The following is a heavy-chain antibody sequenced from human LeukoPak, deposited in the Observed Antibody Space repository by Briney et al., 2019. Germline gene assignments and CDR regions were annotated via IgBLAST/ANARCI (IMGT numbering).Heavy chain of an antibody. V-gene: IGHV5-51*01. J-gene: IGHJ6*02. D-gene: IGHD2-8*01. CDR2: IYPGDSDT. Sequence: GESLKISCKGSGYSFTSYWIGWVRQMPGKGLEWMGIIYPGDSDTRYSPSFQGQVTISADKSISTAYLQWSSLKASDTAMYYCARQKNGAYYYYGMDVWGRGTTVTVSS. CDR3: ARQKNGAYYYYGMDV. CDR1: GYSFTSYW.